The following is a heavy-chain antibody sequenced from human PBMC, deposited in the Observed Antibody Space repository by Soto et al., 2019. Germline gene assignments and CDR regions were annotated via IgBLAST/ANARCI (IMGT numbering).Heavy chain of an antibody. Sequence: SETLSLTCTVSGASITGSFFWSWIRQPAGKGLEWIGRFSLSGTTNYNPSLKSRVTISEDTSKSQFSLKVNSMTAADTAVYYCARYRREAVAGYTLDNWGQGILVTVSS. J-gene: IGHJ4*02. CDR2: FSLSGTT. CDR3: ARYRREAVAGYTLDN. D-gene: IGHD6-13*01. V-gene: IGHV4-4*07. CDR1: GASITGSFF.